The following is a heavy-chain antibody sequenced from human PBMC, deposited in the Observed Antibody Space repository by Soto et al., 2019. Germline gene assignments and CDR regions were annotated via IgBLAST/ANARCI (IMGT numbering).Heavy chain of an antibody. CDR1: GGSISSGGHY. Sequence: SETLSLTCTVSGGSISSGGHYWSRIRQHPGGGLEWIGYIHYSGSTNYNSPLKSRLTISVDTFKNQFSLKLTSVTDADTAVYYCARTGGGFSSGWFQFNWFDPWGQGALVTVSS. CDR3: ARTGGGFSSGWFQFNWFDP. CDR2: IHYSGST. D-gene: IGHD6-19*01. J-gene: IGHJ5*02. V-gene: IGHV4-31*03.